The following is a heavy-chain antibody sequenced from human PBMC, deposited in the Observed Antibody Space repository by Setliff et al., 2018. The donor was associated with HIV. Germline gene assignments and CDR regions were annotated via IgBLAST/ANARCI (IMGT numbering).Heavy chain of an antibody. CDR1: GGSISGSSYF. D-gene: IGHD6-19*01. Sequence: SETLSLTCTVSGGSISGSSYFLAWIRQPPGKGLEWIGLIYYSGSTNYSPSLKSRVTISVDSSKNQFSLKLTSVTAADAAIYYCARQFPPYHSGAHYSDLWSQGTLVTVSS. V-gene: IGHV4-61*05. CDR2: IYYSGST. J-gene: IGHJ5*02. CDR3: ARQFPPYHSGAHYSDL.